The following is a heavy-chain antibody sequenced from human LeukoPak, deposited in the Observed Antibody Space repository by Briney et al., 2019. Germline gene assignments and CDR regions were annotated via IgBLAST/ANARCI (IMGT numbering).Heavy chain of an antibody. J-gene: IGHJ4*02. Sequence: ASVKVSCKASGYTFTSYYMHWVRQAPGQGLEWMGIINPSGGSTSYAQKFQGRVTMTRDTSTSTVYMELSSPRSEDTAVYYCAREREQWLALDYWGQGTLVTVSS. D-gene: IGHD6-19*01. CDR3: AREREQWLALDY. V-gene: IGHV1-46*01. CDR1: GYTFTSYY. CDR2: INPSGGST.